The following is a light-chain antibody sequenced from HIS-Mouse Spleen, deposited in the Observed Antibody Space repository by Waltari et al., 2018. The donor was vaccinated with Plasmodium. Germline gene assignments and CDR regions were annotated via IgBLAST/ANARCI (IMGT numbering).Light chain of an antibody. CDR3: YSAADNNLV. Sequence: SYELTQPSSVSVSPGQTARITCSGDVLAKKYARGFQQKPGQAPVRVIYKDSGRPSGIPGRFSGASSGTTVTLTISGAQVEDEADYYGYSAADNNLVFGGGTKLTVL. V-gene: IGLV3-27*01. J-gene: IGLJ3*02. CDR2: KDS. CDR1: VLAKKY.